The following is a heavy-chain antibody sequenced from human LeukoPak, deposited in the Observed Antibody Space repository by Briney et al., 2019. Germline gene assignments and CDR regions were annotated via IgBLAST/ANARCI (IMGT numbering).Heavy chain of an antibody. Sequence: SETLSLTCTVSGGSISSGSYYWSWIRQPAGKGLEWIGRIYTSGSTNYNPSLKSRVTISVDTSKNQFSLKLSSVTAADTAVYYCARALYSQPGYWGQGTLVTVSS. V-gene: IGHV4-61*02. J-gene: IGHJ4*02. CDR3: ARALYSQPGY. CDR2: IYTSGST. D-gene: IGHD3-16*01. CDR1: GGSISSGSYY.